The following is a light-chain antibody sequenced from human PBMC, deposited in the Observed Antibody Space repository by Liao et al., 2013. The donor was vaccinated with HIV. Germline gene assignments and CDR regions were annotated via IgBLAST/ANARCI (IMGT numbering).Light chain of an antibody. CDR3: QVWAGSGEYRV. Sequence: SYELTQPPSVSVSPGQTARITCSGDALPKLYAYWYQQKPGQAPVMVIHYDSDRPSGIPGRFSGSNSGNTATLTISGVEAGDEADYYCQVWAGSGEYRVFGGGTKLTVL. V-gene: IGLV3-25*02. CDR2: YDS. CDR1: ALPKLY. J-gene: IGLJ2*01.